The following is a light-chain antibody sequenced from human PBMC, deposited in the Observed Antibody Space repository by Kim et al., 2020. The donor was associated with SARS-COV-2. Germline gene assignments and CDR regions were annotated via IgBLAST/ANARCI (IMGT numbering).Light chain of an antibody. Sequence: EIVLTQSPGTLSLSPGERATLSCRASQSVSSNYLAWYQGKPGQAPRLLIFGASSRATGIPDRFSGSGSGTDFTLTISRLEPEDFAVYYCQQYGSSPYTFGQGTKLV. CDR1: QSVSSNY. V-gene: IGKV3-20*01. J-gene: IGKJ2*01. CDR3: QQYGSSPYT. CDR2: GAS.